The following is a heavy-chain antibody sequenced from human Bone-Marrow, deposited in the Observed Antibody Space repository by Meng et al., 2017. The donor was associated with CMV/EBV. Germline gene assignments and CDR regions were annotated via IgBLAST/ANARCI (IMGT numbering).Heavy chain of an antibody. CDR3: ARGYSNYDLSSWVLYRLDI. CDR2: IIPILGIA. CDR1: GGTFSSYA. Sequence: SVKVSCKASGGTFSSYAISWVRQAPGQGLEWMGVIIPILGIANYSQKFQGRVTITADKSTSTAYMQLSSLRSEDTAVYYCARGYSNYDLSSWVLYRLDIWGQGTTVTVSS. V-gene: IGHV1-69*10. J-gene: IGHJ6*02. D-gene: IGHD4-11*01.